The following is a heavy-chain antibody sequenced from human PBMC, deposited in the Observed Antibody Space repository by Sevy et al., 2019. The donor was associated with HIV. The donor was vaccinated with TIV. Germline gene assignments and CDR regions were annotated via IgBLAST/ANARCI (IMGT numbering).Heavy chain of an antibody. CDR3: ARAQQVTMLVVSGGLYFDF. J-gene: IGHJ4*02. CDR2: IKQDMSEK. CDR1: GFTFSSYW. Sequence: GGSLRLSCAASGFTFSSYWMTWVRQAPGKGLEWVANIKQDMSEKYYADSGKGRFTISRDNARNSRYLQMESLRAEDTAGYYCARAQQVTMLVVSGGLYFDFWGQGTLVTVSS. D-gene: IGHD3-22*01. V-gene: IGHV3-7*01.